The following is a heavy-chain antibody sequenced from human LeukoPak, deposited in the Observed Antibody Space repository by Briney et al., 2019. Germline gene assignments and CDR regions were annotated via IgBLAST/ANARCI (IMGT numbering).Heavy chain of an antibody. J-gene: IGHJ4*02. D-gene: IGHD4-11*01. V-gene: IGHV4-61*02. CDR1: GGSISSGSYY. Sequence: SETPSLTCTVSGGSISSGSYYWSWIRQPAGKGLEWIGRIYSSGRTNYNPSLKSRVTISVDTSNNQFSLKLSSVTAADTAVYYCVRDNSNWGWASDYWGQGTLVTVSS. CDR3: VRDNSNWGWASDY. CDR2: IYSSGRT.